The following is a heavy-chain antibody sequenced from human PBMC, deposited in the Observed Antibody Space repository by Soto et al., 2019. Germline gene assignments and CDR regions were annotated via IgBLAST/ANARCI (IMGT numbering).Heavy chain of an antibody. V-gene: IGHV3-7*05. CDR3: ARDVRGRYFDL. CDR2: MKGDSSEK. Sequence: EMYLVESGGGLVQPGGSLRLSCAASGFTFNTHWMAWVRQVAGKGLEWVANMKGDSSEKYYVESVKGRFIISRDNANNSLYLQINSLRVEETAVYSCARDVRGRYFDLWGRGTLVTVSA. J-gene: IGHJ2*01. CDR1: GFTFNTHW. D-gene: IGHD2-15*01.